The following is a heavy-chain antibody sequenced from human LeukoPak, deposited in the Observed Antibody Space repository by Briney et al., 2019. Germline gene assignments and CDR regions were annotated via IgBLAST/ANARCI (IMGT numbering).Heavy chain of an antibody. Sequence: GGSLRLSCAASGITFSNYAMSWVRQAPGKGLEWVSTITGPGGSTYHADSVKGRFTVSRDNPKNTLYLQMNSLRAEDTAVYYCARDLFSAVRFLEWLLPDYWGQGTLVTVSS. CDR2: ITGPGGST. CDR3: ARDLFSAVRFLEWLLPDY. V-gene: IGHV3-23*01. CDR1: GITFSNYA. D-gene: IGHD3-3*01. J-gene: IGHJ4*02.